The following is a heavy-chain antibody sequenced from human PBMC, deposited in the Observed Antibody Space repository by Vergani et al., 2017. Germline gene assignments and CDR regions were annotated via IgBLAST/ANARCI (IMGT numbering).Heavy chain of an antibody. CDR3: ARGGSAAVAVKRHDYYYGMDV. V-gene: IGHV3-53*02. CDR2: SYSGGST. Sequence: EVQLVETGGGLIQPGGSLRLSCAASGFTVSSNYMSWVRQAPGKGLEWVSVSYSGGSTYYADSVKGRFTISRDKSTNTLYLQMNSLRAEDTAVYYCARGGSAAVAVKRHDYYYGMDVWGQGTTVTVSS. D-gene: IGHD1-26*01. J-gene: IGHJ6*02. CDR1: GFTVSSNY.